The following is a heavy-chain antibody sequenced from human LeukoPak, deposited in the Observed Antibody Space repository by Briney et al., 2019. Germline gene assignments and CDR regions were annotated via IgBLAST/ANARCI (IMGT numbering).Heavy chain of an antibody. CDR3: ARDRIVVVVAATTEYYYYGMDV. V-gene: IGHV1-18*01. Sequence: GASVKVSCKASGYTFTSYGISWVRQAPGQGLEWMGWISAYNGNTNYAQKLQGRVTMTTDTSTSTAYMELRSLRSDDTAVYYCARDRIVVVVAATTEYYYYGMDVWGQGTMVTVSS. J-gene: IGHJ6*02. CDR2: ISAYNGNT. D-gene: IGHD2-15*01. CDR1: GYTFTSYG.